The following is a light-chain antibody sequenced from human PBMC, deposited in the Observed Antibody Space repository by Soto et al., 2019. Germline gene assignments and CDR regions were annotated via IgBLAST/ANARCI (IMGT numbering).Light chain of an antibody. J-gene: IGLJ1*01. V-gene: IGLV2-14*01. CDR1: NSDVGGYDH. CDR2: EVS. Sequence: QSVLTQPASVSGSPGQSITISCTGTNSDVGGYDHVSWYQLRPGKAPKLLISEVSDRPSGVPDRFSGSKSGNTAALTISGLQAEDEADYYCTSFTSRSTRVFGTGTRSPS. CDR3: TSFTSRSTRV.